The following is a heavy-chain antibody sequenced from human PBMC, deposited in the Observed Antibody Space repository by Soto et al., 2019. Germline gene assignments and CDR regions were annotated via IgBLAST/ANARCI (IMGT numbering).Heavy chain of an antibody. CDR3: GRYKVASGKGDY. J-gene: IGHJ4*02. CDR2: INSDASVI. V-gene: IGHV3-74*01. D-gene: IGHD1-26*01. Sequence: EVQLEESGGGLVQPGGSLRLSCVASGFTFSNSWMHWVRQTPGKGLVWVSRINSDASVINYADSVRGRFTISRDNAKNTVYLQMHSLRADDTALYCCGRYKVASGKGDYWGQGTLVTVSS. CDR1: GFTFSNSW.